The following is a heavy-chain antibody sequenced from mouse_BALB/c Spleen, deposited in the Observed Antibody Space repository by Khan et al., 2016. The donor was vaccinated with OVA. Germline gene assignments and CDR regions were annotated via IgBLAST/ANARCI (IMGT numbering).Heavy chain of an antibody. CDR1: GFTFSTYA. V-gene: IGHV5-9-3*01. D-gene: IGHD1-1*01. J-gene: IGHJ3*01. CDR2: ISSDGDYI. Sequence: EVELVESGGDLVKPGGSLKLSCAASGFTFSTYAMSWVRQTPEKRLEWVATISSDGDYIYSPDSVKGRFTISRDNAKNTLYLQMSSLRSEDTAMYYCARHNYGPFAYWGQGTLVTVSA. CDR3: ARHNYGPFAY.